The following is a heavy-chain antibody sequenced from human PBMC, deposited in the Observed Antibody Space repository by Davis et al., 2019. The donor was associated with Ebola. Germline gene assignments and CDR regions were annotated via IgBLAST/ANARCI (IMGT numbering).Heavy chain of an antibody. J-gene: IGHJ4*02. CDR3: ARWEGVTAIREDY. CDR1: GFTFSSYS. D-gene: IGHD2-21*02. CDR2: ISSSSSYI. Sequence: ESLKISCAASGFTFSSYSMNWVRQAPGKGLEWVSSISSSSSYIYYADSVKGRFTISRDNAKNSLYLQMNSLRAEDTAVYYCARWEGVTAIREDYWGQGTLVTVSS. V-gene: IGHV3-21*01.